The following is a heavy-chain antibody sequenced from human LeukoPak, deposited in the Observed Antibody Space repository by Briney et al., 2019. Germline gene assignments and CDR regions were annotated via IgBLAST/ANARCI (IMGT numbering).Heavy chain of an antibody. CDR3: ARDHIKGIAVAGTWNY. D-gene: IGHD6-19*01. J-gene: IGHJ4*02. CDR2: ISAYNGNT. V-gene: IGHV1-18*01. CDR1: GYTFTSYG. Sequence: GASVKVSCTASGYTFTSYGISWVRQAPGQGLEWMGWISAYNGNTNYAQKLQGRVTMTTDTSTSTAYMELRSLRSDDTAVYYCARDHIKGIAVAGTWNYWGQGTLVTVSS.